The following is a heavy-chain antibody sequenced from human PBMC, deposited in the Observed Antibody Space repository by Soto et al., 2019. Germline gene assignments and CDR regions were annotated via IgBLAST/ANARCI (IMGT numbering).Heavy chain of an antibody. D-gene: IGHD2-2*02. V-gene: IGHV1-18*01. Sequence: XSVKVSCTASGYSFTSYGISWVRQAPGQGLEWMGWISAYNGNTNYAQKLQGRVTMTTDTSTSTAYMELRSLRSDDTAVYYCARVNIVVVKAAILSYYYGMDVCGQGTTVTVSS. CDR2: ISAYNGNT. CDR1: GYSFTSYG. J-gene: IGHJ6*02. CDR3: ARVNIVVVKAAILSYYYGMDV.